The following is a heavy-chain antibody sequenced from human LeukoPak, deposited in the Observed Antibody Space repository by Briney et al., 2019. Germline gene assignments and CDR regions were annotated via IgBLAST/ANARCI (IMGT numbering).Heavy chain of an antibody. V-gene: IGHV1-69*13. CDR3: ARDVPYGDPRANWFDP. CDR1: GGTFSSYA. D-gene: IGHD4-17*01. CDR2: IIPIFGTA. Sequence: ASVKVSCKASGGTFSSYAISWVRLAPGQGLEWMGGIIPIFGTANYAQKFQGRVTITADESTSTAYMELSSLRSEDTAVYYCARDVPYGDPRANWFDPWGQGTLVTVSS. J-gene: IGHJ5*02.